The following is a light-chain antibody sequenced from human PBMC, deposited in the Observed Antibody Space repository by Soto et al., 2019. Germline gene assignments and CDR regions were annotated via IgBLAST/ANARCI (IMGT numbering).Light chain of an antibody. CDR2: GAS. CDR3: QQYDSFPLT. J-gene: IGKJ4*01. CDR1: QSVSSN. Sequence: EIVMTPSPATLSVSPGERATLSCRASQSVSSNLAWYQQKPGQAPRLLIYGASTRATGIPARFSGSGSGTEFTLTISSLQPDDFATYFCQQYDSFPLTFGGGTKVDI. V-gene: IGKV3-15*01.